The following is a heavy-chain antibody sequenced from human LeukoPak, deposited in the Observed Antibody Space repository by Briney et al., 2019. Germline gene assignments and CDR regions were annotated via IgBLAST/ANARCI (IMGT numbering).Heavy chain of an antibody. CDR3: ARATIFGVVIRSSDAFDI. CDR1: GFTFGIYA. Sequence: QSGGSLRLSCAASGFTFGIYAMSWVRQAPGKGLEWVSALDGNGAKTFYADSVKGRFTISRDNSKNTLYLQMNSLRAEDTAVYYCARATIFGVVIRSSDAFDIWGQGTMVTVSS. V-gene: IGHV3-23*01. CDR2: LDGNGAKT. J-gene: IGHJ3*02. D-gene: IGHD3-3*01.